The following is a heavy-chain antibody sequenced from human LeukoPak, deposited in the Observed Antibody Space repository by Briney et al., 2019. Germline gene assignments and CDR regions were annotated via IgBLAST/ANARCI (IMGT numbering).Heavy chain of an antibody. J-gene: IGHJ6*02. CDR1: GYTFTGYY. CDR3: SMDQLLRATDEATIVQYYYGMDV. Sequence: ASVKVSCKASGYTFTGYYMHWVRQAPGQGLEWMGWIIPNSGGTNYAQKFQGRVTMTRDTSISTAYMELSRLRSDDTAVYYCSMDQLLRATDEATIVQYYYGMDVWGQGTTVTVSS. D-gene: IGHD2-2*01. CDR2: IIPNSGGT. V-gene: IGHV1-2*02.